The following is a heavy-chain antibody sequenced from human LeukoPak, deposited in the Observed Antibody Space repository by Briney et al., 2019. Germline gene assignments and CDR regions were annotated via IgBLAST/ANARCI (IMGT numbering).Heavy chain of an antibody. D-gene: IGHD1-26*01. CDR2: IRYDGSNK. J-gene: IGHJ4*03. Sequence: GGSLRLSCAASGFTFSSYGMHWVRQAPGKGLEWVAFIRYDGSNKYYADSVKGRFTISRDNSKNTLYLQMNSLRAEDTAVYYCAKGGATVGYFDYWGKGTMVTVSS. CDR1: GFTFSSYG. CDR3: AKGGATVGYFDY. V-gene: IGHV3-30*02.